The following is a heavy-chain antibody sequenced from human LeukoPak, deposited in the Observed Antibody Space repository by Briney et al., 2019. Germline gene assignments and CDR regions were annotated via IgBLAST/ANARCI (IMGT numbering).Heavy chain of an antibody. D-gene: IGHD3-22*01. V-gene: IGHV1-24*01. CDR1: GYTLTELS. CDR2: FDPEDGET. J-gene: IGHJ4*02. CDR3: ATDQSYYYDSSGYGEFDY. Sequence: ASVKVSCKVSGYTLTELSMHWVRQAPGKGLEWMGGFDPEDGETIYAQRFQGRVTMTEDTSTDTAYMELSSLRSEDTAVYYCATDQSYYYDSSGYGEFDYWGQGTLVTVSS.